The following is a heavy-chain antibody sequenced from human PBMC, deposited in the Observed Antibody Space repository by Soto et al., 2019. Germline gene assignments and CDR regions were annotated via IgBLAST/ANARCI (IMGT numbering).Heavy chain of an antibody. CDR3: ARSAIPSILFDY. D-gene: IGHD2-2*01. V-gene: IGHV4-30-4*01. CDR2: IYYSGST. CDR1: GGSISSGDYY. J-gene: IGHJ4*02. Sequence: SETLSLTCTVSGGSISSGDYYWSWIRQPPGKGLEWIGYIYYSGSTYYNPSLKSRVTISVYTSKNQFSLKLSSVTAADTAVYYCARSAIPSILFDYWGQGTLVTVSS.